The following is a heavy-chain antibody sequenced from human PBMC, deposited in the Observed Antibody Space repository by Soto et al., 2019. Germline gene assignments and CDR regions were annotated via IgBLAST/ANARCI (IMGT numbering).Heavy chain of an antibody. J-gene: IGHJ4*02. D-gene: IGHD6-19*01. V-gene: IGHV1-3*01. Sequence: QVQLVQSGAEAKKPGASVKVSCKASGYTLTGYAMHWVRQAPGQRLEWMGWINAGNGNTKYSQKFQGRVTITRDTSASTAYMELSSLRSEDTAVYYCARAVAVAADFDYWGQGTLFTVSS. CDR1: GYTLTGYA. CDR3: ARAVAVAADFDY. CDR2: INAGNGNT.